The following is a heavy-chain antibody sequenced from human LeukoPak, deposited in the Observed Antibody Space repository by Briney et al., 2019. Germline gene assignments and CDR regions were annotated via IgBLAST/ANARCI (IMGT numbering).Heavy chain of an antibody. V-gene: IGHV3-23*01. Sequence: GGSLRLSCAASGFTFSSYAMSWVRQAPGKGLEWVSGISGSGGSTYYADSVKGRFTISRDNSNNTLYLQMNSLRAEDTAVYYCATGSGWNDYWGLGTLVTVSS. CDR1: GFTFSSYA. CDR2: ISGSGGST. D-gene: IGHD6-19*01. CDR3: ATGSGWNDY. J-gene: IGHJ4*02.